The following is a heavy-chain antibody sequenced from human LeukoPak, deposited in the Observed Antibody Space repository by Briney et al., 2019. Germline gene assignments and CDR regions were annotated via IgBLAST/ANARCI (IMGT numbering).Heavy chain of an antibody. V-gene: IGHV4-34*01. Sequence: ASETQSLTCAVYGGSFSGYYWSWIRQPPGKGLEWIGEINHSGSTNYNPSLKSRVTISVDTSKNQFSLKLSSVTAADTAVYYCARRAWQRGAPFDYWGQGTLVTVSS. CDR1: GGSFSGYY. CDR3: ARRAWQRGAPFDY. D-gene: IGHD6-25*01. J-gene: IGHJ4*02. CDR2: INHSGST.